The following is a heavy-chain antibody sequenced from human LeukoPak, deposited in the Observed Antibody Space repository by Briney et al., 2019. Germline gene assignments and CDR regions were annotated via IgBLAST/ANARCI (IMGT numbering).Heavy chain of an antibody. CDR1: GFTFSNYG. D-gene: IGHD3-22*01. V-gene: IGHV3-23*01. J-gene: IGHJ3*02. Sequence: PGGSLRLSCAASGFTFSNYGMSWVRQAPGKGLEWVSSISYTGGNTYYADSVKGRCTITRDNSKNTLYLQMNSLRVEDTAIYYCARGLFLSGYLDAFDIWGQGTVVTVSS. CDR2: ISYTGGNT. CDR3: ARGLFLSGYLDAFDI.